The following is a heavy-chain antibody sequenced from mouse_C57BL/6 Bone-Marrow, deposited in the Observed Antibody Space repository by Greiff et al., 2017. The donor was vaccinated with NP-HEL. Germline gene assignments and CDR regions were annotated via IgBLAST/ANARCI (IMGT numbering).Heavy chain of an antibody. D-gene: IGHD6-1*01. Sequence: QVQLQQSGPELVKPGASVKISCKASGYTFSTSWMNWMKQRPGKGLEWIGRIYPGDGDTNYSGNFEGKASLTADKSSNSAYMQLSSLTSEDSAVYFCARVESWGAFFDYWGQGTTLTVSS. CDR3: ARVESWGAFFDY. CDR2: IYPGDGDT. CDR1: GYTFSTSW. J-gene: IGHJ2*01. V-gene: IGHV1-82*01.